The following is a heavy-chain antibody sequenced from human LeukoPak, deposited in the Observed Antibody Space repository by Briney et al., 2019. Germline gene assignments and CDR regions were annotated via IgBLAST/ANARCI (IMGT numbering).Heavy chain of an antibody. Sequence: GGSLRLSCAASGFAFSSFAMSWVRQAPGKGLEWVANIKQDGSEKYYVDSVKGRFTIPRDNAKNSLYLQMNSLRAEDTAVYYCAREAAAGRSYYFDYWGQGTLVTVSS. CDR1: GFAFSSFA. D-gene: IGHD6-13*01. V-gene: IGHV3-7*01. J-gene: IGHJ4*02. CDR3: AREAAAGRSYYFDY. CDR2: IKQDGSEK.